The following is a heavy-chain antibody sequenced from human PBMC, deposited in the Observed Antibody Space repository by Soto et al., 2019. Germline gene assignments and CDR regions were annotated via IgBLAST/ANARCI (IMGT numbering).Heavy chain of an antibody. J-gene: IGHJ5*02. CDR3: ERKRGYGFFLAQSSQRLNWLGP. D-gene: IGHD5-18*01. CDR2: IFPGDSDT. Sequence: GDSLKISCKGSGYSFTSYWIGWVRQMPGKGLDWMGIIFPGDSDTRYSPSFQGQVTISADKSISTAYLQWSSLKASDTAMYYCERKRGYGFFLAQSSQRLNWLGPWGQGTLVTVSS. V-gene: IGHV5-51*01. CDR1: GYSFTSYW.